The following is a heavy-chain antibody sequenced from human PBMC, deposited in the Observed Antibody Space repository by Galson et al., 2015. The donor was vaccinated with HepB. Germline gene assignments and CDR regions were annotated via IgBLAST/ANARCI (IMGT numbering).Heavy chain of an antibody. D-gene: IGHD6-19*01. CDR2: ISYDGSNK. V-gene: IGHV3-30-3*01. Sequence: SLRLSCAASGFTFSSYAMHWVRQAPGKGLEWVAVISYDGSNKYSADSVKGRFTISRDNSKNTLYLQMNSLRAEDTAVYYCARDEGPRTHDSSGWYDPDYHYSGMDVWRQGTTVSVSS. CDR1: GFTFSSYA. CDR3: ARDEGPRTHDSSGWYDPDYHYSGMDV. J-gene: IGHJ6*02.